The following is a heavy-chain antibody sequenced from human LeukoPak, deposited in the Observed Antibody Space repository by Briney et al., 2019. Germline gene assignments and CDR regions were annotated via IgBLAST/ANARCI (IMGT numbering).Heavy chain of an antibody. Sequence: ASVKVSCKASGGTFSSYAISWVRQAPGQGLEWMGGIIPIFGTADYAQKFQGRVTITTDESTSTAYMELSSLRSEDTAVYYCARSLAAINSFDYWGQGTLVTVSS. CDR3: ARSLAAINSFDY. CDR1: GGTFSSYA. J-gene: IGHJ4*02. CDR2: IIPIFGTA. V-gene: IGHV1-69*05. D-gene: IGHD2/OR15-2a*01.